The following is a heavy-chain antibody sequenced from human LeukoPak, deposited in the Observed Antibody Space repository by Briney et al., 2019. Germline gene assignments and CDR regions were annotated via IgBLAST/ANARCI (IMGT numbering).Heavy chain of an antibody. J-gene: IGHJ4*02. V-gene: IGHV1-18*01. CDR2: ISAYNGNT. Sequence: ASVKVSCKASGYTFTSYGISWVRQAPGQGLEWMGWISAYNGNTNYAQKLQGRVTMTTDTSTSTAYMELSSLRSEDTAVYYCARSSTPLLVVTAAHFDYWGQGTLVTVSS. CDR1: GYTFTSYG. D-gene: IGHD2-2*01. CDR3: ARSSTPLLVVTAAHFDY.